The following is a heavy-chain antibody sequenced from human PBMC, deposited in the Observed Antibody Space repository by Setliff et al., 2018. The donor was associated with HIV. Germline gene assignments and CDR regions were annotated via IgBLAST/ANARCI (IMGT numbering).Heavy chain of an antibody. J-gene: IGHJ4*02. V-gene: IGHV3-30*02. Sequence: GGSLRLSCAASGFTFTAHGMHWVRQAPDKGLEWVAFINYDENSEYYADSVKGRVTISRDNFRNTVDLQMNNLRPEDTAVYYCAKAAGMTCSGSSCYSDYWGQGTLVTVSS. CDR3: AKAAGMTCSGSSCYSDY. D-gene: IGHD2-15*01. CDR1: GFTFTAHG. CDR2: INYDENSE.